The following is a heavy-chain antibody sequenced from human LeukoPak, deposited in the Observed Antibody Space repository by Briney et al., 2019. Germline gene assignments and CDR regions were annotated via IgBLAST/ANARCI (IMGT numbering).Heavy chain of an antibody. J-gene: IGHJ5*02. D-gene: IGHD3-16*01. CDR2: IYYSGST. Sequence: NPSETLSLTCTVSGVSISSSSYYWGWIRQPPGKGLEWIGSIYYSGSTYYNPSLKSRVTISVDTSKNQFSLKLSSVTAADTAVYYCARQFWGHKNWFDPWGQGTLVTVSS. CDR1: GVSISSSSYY. V-gene: IGHV4-39*01. CDR3: ARQFWGHKNWFDP.